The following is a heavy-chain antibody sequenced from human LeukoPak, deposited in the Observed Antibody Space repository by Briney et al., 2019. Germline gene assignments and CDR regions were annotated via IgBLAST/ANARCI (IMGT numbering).Heavy chain of an antibody. J-gene: IGHJ4*02. V-gene: IGHV4-59*01. CDR2: INYSGST. D-gene: IGHD5-18*01. Sequence: SETLSLTCTVSGGSISSYYWSWIRQPPGKGLEWIGYINYSGSTNYNPSLKSRVTISVDTSKNQFSLKLSSVTAADTAVYYCARVPVDTAMVSRYFDYWGQGTLVTVSS. CDR3: ARVPVDTAMVSRYFDY. CDR1: GGSISSYY.